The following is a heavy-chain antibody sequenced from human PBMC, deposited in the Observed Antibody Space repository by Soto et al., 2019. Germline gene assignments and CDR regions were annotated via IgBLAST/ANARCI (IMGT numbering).Heavy chain of an antibody. D-gene: IGHD1-26*01. V-gene: IGHV1-69*01. CDR1: GGTFSSYA. Sequence: QVQLVQSGAEVKKPGSSVKVSCKASGGTFSSYAISWVRQAPGQGLEWMGGIIPVFGTANYAQQFQGRVTITADESKSTAYMDLSSLRTEDTAVYYCARDLGGSYYKLVGAFDIWGQGTMVTVSS. J-gene: IGHJ3*02. CDR3: ARDLGGSYYKLVGAFDI. CDR2: IIPVFGTA.